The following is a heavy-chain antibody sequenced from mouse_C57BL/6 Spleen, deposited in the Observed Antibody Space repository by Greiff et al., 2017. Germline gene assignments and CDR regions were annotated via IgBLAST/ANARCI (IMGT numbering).Heavy chain of an antibody. CDR2: ISGGGGNT. D-gene: IGHD1-1*01. CDR3: ARHGLTTVVFDY. V-gene: IGHV5-9*01. CDR1: GFTFSSYT. Sequence: EVKLVESGGGLVKPGGSLKLSCAASGFTFSSYTMSWVRQTPEKRLEWVATISGGGGNTYYPDSVKGRFTISRDNAKNTLDLQMSSLRSEDTALYYCARHGLTTVVFDYWGQGTTLTVSS. J-gene: IGHJ2*01.